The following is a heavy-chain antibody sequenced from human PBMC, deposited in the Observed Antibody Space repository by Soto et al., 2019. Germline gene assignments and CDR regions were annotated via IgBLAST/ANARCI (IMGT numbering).Heavy chain of an antibody. V-gene: IGHV3-23*01. CDR2: IGGSVGST. CDR3: AKDRVGSGWMKYFDS. D-gene: IGHD6-19*01. J-gene: IGHJ4*02. Sequence: EVQQLESGGGLVQPGGSLRLSCVASGFTFSTYGRSWVRQAPGKGLEWVSAIGGSVGSTYYADSVKGRFTVSRDNSKNALYLQMNRRRAEDTATYYCAKDRVGSGWMKYFDSWGQRILLTVSS. CDR1: GFTFSTYG.